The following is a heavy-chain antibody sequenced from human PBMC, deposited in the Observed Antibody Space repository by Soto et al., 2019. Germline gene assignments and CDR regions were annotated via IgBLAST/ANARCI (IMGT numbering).Heavy chain of an antibody. CDR2: ISYDGSNK. V-gene: IGHV3-30*18. J-gene: IGHJ5*02. D-gene: IGHD6-13*01. CDR1: GFTFSSYG. CDR3: AKDKGIAAARENWFDP. Sequence: QVQLVESGGGVVQPGRSLRLSCAASGFTFSSYGMHWVRQAPGKGLEWVAVISYDGSNKYYADSVKGRFTISRDNSKNTLYLQMNSLRAEDTAVYYCAKDKGIAAARENWFDPWGQGTLVTVSS.